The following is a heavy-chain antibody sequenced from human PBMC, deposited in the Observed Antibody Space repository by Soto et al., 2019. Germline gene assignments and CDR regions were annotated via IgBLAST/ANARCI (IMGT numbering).Heavy chain of an antibody. CDR3: ARAVLVEPGVMAHWHYGVDV. CDR2: IHHSGST. D-gene: IGHD2-2*01. CDR1: GGSISSGGYY. Sequence: SETLSLTCTVSGGSISSGGYYWSWIRQHPGKGLEWIAHIHHSGSTNYNPSLRSRVTISVDTSNNHFSLKLNSVTAADTAVYYCARAVLVEPGVMAHWHYGVDVWGQGTTVTVSS. J-gene: IGHJ6*02. V-gene: IGHV4-31*03.